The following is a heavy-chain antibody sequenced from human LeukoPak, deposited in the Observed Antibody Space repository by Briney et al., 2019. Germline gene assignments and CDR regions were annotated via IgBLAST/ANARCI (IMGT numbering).Heavy chain of an antibody. CDR1: GGSISSSNW. CDR2: IYHSGST. CDR3: ARDPTRIGYCSGGSCYGMDV. J-gene: IGHJ6*04. D-gene: IGHD2-15*01. Sequence: PSGTLSLTCAVSGGSISSSNWWSWVRQPPGKGLEWIGEIYHSGSTNYNPSLKSRVTISVDKSKNQFSLKLSSVTAADTAVYYCARDPTRIGYCSGGSCYGMDVWGKGTTVTVSP. V-gene: IGHV4-4*02.